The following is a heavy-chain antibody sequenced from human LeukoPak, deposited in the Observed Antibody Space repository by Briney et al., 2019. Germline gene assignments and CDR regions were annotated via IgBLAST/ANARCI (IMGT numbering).Heavy chain of an antibody. Sequence: GGSLRLSCAASGFTFSIYWMSWVRQAPGKGLEWVANIKQDGSEKYYVDSVKGRFTISRDNAKNSLYLQMNSLRAEDTAVYYCARDEFGGASFEPWGQGTLVTVYS. CDR3: ARDEFGGASFEP. V-gene: IGHV3-7*01. CDR2: IKQDGSEK. J-gene: IGHJ5*02. CDR1: GFTFSIYW. D-gene: IGHD3-16*01.